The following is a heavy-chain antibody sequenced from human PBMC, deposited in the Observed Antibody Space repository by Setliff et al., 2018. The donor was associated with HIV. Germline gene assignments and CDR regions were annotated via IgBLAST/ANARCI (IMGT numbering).Heavy chain of an antibody. CDR3: ARAVIRREDRGMWTKLWSAPNHMDV. Sequence: LSLTCGVDAWSLSGYFWVWIRQSPGKGLEWIGHIHYGGGTYYNPSLESRVSISRDTSKNQFSLNLRDVTAGDTALYYCARAVIRREDRGMWTKLWSAPNHMDVWGKGITVTVSS. D-gene: IGHD3-10*01. CDR2: IHYGGGT. V-gene: IGHV4-34*11. J-gene: IGHJ6*03. CDR1: AWSLSGYF.